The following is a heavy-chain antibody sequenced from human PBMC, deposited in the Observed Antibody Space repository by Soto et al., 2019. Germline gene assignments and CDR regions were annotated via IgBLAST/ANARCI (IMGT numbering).Heavy chain of an antibody. CDR2: MNPNSGGT. CDR1: GYTFTDYD. V-gene: IGHV1-8*01. Sequence: QEQLVQSGAEVKKPGASVKVSCKTSGYTFTDYDINWMRQATGQGLEWIGWMNPNSGGTGYAQKFQGRVTMTRSASLSTAYLELSSLRSEDTGVYYCARVAVAARPRWYNWFDPWGQGTLVTVSS. CDR3: ARVAVAARPRWYNWFDP. J-gene: IGHJ5*02. D-gene: IGHD2-15*01.